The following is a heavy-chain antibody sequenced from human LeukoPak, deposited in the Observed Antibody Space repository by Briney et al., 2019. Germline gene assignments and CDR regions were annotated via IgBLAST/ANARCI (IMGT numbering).Heavy chain of an antibody. Sequence: GASVKVSCKASGGTFSSYAISWVRQAPGQGLEWRGGIIPIFGTANYAQKFQGRVTITTDESTSTAYMELSSLRSEDTAVYYCARDCGGDCPNWFDLWGQGTLVTVSS. CDR2: IIPIFGTA. CDR1: GGTFSSYA. D-gene: IGHD2-21*02. CDR3: ARDCGGDCPNWFDL. J-gene: IGHJ5*02. V-gene: IGHV1-69*05.